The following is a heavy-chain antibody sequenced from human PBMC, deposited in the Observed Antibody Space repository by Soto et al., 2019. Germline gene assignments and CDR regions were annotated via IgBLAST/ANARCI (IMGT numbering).Heavy chain of an antibody. CDR2: IIPVCGTA. D-gene: IGHD1-1*01. J-gene: IGHJ4*02. Sequence: QVQLVQSGAEVKQPGSSVKVSCKASGGTFSSYAISWVRQAPGHGLEWMGGIIPVCGTANNAQKFQGRVTITADESTTTAFMELSSLSSEDTAVYCCAGDSRAEVERADYWGQGTLFTVSS. CDR3: AGDSRAEVERADY. V-gene: IGHV1-69*01. CDR1: GGTFSSYA.